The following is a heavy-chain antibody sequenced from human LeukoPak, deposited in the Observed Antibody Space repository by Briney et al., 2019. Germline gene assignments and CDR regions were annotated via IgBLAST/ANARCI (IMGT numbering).Heavy chain of an antibody. CDR2: MQSSGNS. J-gene: IGHJ4*02. Sequence: TSETLSLTCSVSGDSLLTYHWKWIRKPPGKGLEWIAFMQSSGNSNYNPSLKDRVTMFVDTSKNQFVLNLRSLTAVDTDVYYCVRDKRHNYGRYFDHWGQGMLVTVSS. CDR3: VRDKRHNYGRYFDH. D-gene: IGHD5-24*01. V-gene: IGHV4-59*01. CDR1: GDSLLTYH.